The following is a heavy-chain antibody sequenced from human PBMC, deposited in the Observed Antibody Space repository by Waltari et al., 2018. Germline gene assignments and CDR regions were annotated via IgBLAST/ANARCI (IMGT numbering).Heavy chain of an antibody. CDR1: GGSFSGYY. CDR2: INHSGST. V-gene: IGHV4-34*01. Sequence: QVQLQQWGAGLLKPSETLSLTCAVYGGSFSGYYWSWIRQPPGKGLEWIGEINHSGSTNYNPSRKSRVTISVDTSKNQFSLKLSSVTAADTAVYYCTYYDFWSGSRPWGQGTLVTVSS. J-gene: IGHJ5*02. D-gene: IGHD3-3*01. CDR3: TYYDFWSGSRP.